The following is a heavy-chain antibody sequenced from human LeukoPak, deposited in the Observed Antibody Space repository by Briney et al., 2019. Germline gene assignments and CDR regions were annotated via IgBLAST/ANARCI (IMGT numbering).Heavy chain of an antibody. CDR1: GLTISTHW. D-gene: IGHD1-26*01. J-gene: IGHJ4*02. Sequence: PGGSLRLSCAASGLTISTHWMSWVRQAPGKGLEWVANINQDGSAKLYVDSVKGRFTVSRDNAKNSLYLQMNSLRDEDTAVYHCARYSGSYYSFGYWGQGTLVAVSS. CDR2: INQDGSAK. V-gene: IGHV3-7*03. CDR3: ARYSGSYYSFGY.